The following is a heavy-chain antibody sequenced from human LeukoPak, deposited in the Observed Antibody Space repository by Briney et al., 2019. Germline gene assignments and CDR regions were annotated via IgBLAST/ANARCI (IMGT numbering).Heavy chain of an antibody. V-gene: IGHV4-4*07. Sequence: SETLSLTCTVSGGSISSYHWSWIRQTAGKGLEWVGRIYTSGNTNYNPSLKSRVTMSVDASKNQFSLNLISVTAADTAVYYCARGTYYDILTGYFNWFDPWGQGSLVTVSS. CDR3: ARGTYYDILTGYFNWFDP. D-gene: IGHD3-9*01. CDR1: GGSISSYH. J-gene: IGHJ5*02. CDR2: IYTSGNT.